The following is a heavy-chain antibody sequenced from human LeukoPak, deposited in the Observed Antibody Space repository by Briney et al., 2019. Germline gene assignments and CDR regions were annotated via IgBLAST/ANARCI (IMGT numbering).Heavy chain of an antibody. J-gene: IGHJ6*02. CDR2: VSGRGDAT. D-gene: IGHD2-15*01. V-gene: IGHV3-23*01. Sequence: GGSLRLSCAASGFTFNNYAMTWVRQAPGKGLEWVSAVSGRGDATYYADSVKGRFTISRDDSKNTLYLQMNSLRAEDTAVYHCAKAPPAAANYYYGMDVWGQGTTVTVSS. CDR1: GFTFNNYA. CDR3: AKAPPAAANYYYGMDV.